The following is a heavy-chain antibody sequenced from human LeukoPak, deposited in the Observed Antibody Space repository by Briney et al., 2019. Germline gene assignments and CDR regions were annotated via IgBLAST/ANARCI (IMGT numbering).Heavy chain of an antibody. CDR1: GFTFSDYY. V-gene: IGHV3-11*04. J-gene: IGHJ4*02. Sequence: GESLRVSCAASGFTFSDYYMSWIRQAPGKGLEWVSYISSSGSTIYYADSVKGRFTISRDNAKNSLYLQMNSLRAEDTAVYYCARDSYTNTWHEEGRDFWGQGTLVTVSS. CDR3: ARDSYTNTWHEEGRDF. CDR2: ISSSGSTI. D-gene: IGHD6-13*01.